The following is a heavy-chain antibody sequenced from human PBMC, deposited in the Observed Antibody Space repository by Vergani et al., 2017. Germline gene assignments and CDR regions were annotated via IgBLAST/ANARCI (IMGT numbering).Heavy chain of an antibody. CDR3: ARGGTMVRGVIEDY. D-gene: IGHD3-10*01. CDR1: GFTFSNAW. V-gene: IGHV3-30*03. Sequence: VQLVESGGGLVKPGGSLRLSCAASGFTFSNAWMSWVRQAPGKGLEWVAVISYDGSNKYYADSVKGRFTISRDNSKNTLYLQMNSLRAEDTAVYYCARGGTMVRGVIEDYWGQGTLVTVSS. CDR2: ISYDGSNK. J-gene: IGHJ4*02.